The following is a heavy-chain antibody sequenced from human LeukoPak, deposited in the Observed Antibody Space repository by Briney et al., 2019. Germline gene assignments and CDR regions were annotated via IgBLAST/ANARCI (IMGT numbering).Heavy chain of an antibody. D-gene: IGHD3-10*01. CDR2: FDPEDGET. J-gene: IGHJ6*02. V-gene: IGHV1-24*01. CDR1: GYTLTELS. Sequence: GASVKVFCRVSGYTLTELSMHWVRQAPGEGLEWMGGFDPEDGETIYAQKFQGRVTMTEDTSTDTAYMELSSLRSEDTAVYYCATRGYYYGSGSHYYYYGMDVWGQGTTVTVSS. CDR3: ATRGYYYGSGSHYYYYGMDV.